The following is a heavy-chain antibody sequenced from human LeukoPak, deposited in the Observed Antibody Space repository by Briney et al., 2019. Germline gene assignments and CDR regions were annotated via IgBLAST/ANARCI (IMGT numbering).Heavy chain of an antibody. Sequence: GGSLRLSCEVSGFTFSNYWMTWVRQAPGKGLEWVANINQDGSEQYYVDSVKGRFTISRDNTKNSLYLQMNSLRAEDTAVYYCAKSPYSGYDSEAFDIWGQGTMVTVSS. V-gene: IGHV3-7*03. CDR3: AKSPYSGYDSEAFDI. J-gene: IGHJ3*02. D-gene: IGHD5-12*01. CDR2: INQDGSEQ. CDR1: GFTFSNYW.